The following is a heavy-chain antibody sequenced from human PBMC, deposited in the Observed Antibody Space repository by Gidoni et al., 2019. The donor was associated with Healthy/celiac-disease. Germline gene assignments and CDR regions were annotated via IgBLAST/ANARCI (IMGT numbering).Heavy chain of an antibody. CDR3: ARDKYSSSWGFDY. Sequence: EVQLVESGGGLVQPGGSLRLSCAASGFTFSSYSMNWVRQAPGKGLEWVSYISSSSSTIYYADSVKGRFTISRDNAKNSLYLQMNSLRAEDTAVYYCARDKYSSSWGFDYWGQGTLVTVSS. CDR1: GFTFSSYS. J-gene: IGHJ4*02. V-gene: IGHV3-48*01. D-gene: IGHD6-13*01. CDR2: ISSSSSTI.